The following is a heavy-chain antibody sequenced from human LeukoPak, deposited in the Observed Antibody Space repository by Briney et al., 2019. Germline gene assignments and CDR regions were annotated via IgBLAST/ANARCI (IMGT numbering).Heavy chain of an antibody. V-gene: IGHV3-48*02. CDR3: ARGRPPLIWFDP. J-gene: IGHJ5*02. CDR1: GFTLSSYS. CDR2: ISDISSTI. Sequence: GGSLRLSCAASGFTLSSYSMNCVRQAPGKGLEWGSFISDISSTIYYAASVKGRFTISSDNAKNSLYLQMNSLRDEATAVYYCARGRPPLIWFDPWGQGTLVTVSS.